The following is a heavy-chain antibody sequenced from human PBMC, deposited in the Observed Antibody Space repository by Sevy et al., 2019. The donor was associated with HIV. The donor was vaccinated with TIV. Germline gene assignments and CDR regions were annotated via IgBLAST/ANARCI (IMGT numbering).Heavy chain of an antibody. Sequence: GGSLRLSCAASGFTFSNAWMSWVRQAPGKGLEWVGRIKSKTDGGTTDYAAPVKGRFTISRDDSKNTLYLQMNSLKTEDTAVYYCTTDPDCSSTSCYPWGQGTLVTVSS. CDR2: IKSKTDGGTT. V-gene: IGHV3-15*01. D-gene: IGHD2-2*01. J-gene: IGHJ1*01. CDR3: TTDPDCSSTSCYP. CDR1: GFTFSNAW.